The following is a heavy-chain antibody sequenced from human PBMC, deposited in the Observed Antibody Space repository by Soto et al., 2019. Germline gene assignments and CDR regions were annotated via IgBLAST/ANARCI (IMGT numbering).Heavy chain of an antibody. CDR2: ISAYNGNT. Sequence: GASVKVSCKASGYTFTSYGISWVRQAPGQGLEWMGWISAYNGNTNYAQKLQGRVTMTTDTSTSTAYMELRSLRSDDTAVYYCARDPGHTMVRGVISSPFDYWGQGTLVTVSS. V-gene: IGHV1-18*04. CDR1: GYTFTSYG. CDR3: ARDPGHTMVRGVISSPFDY. D-gene: IGHD3-10*01. J-gene: IGHJ4*02.